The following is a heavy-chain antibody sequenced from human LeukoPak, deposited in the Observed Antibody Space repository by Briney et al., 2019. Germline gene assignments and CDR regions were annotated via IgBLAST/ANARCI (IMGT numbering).Heavy chain of an antibody. D-gene: IGHD6-6*01. CDR3: ATAREASSSSRSLDY. Sequence: GASVKVSCKASGGTFSSYAISWVRQAPGQGLEWMGGIIPIFGTANCAQKFQGRVTITADESTSTAYMELRSLGSDDTAVYYCATAREASSSSRSLDYWGQGTLVTVSS. CDR2: IIPIFGTA. V-gene: IGHV1-69*13. CDR1: GGTFSSYA. J-gene: IGHJ4*02.